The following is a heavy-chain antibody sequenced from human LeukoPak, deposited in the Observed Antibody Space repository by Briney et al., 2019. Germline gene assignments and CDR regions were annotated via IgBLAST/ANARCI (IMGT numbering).Heavy chain of an antibody. D-gene: IGHD4-17*01. Sequence: GASVKVSCKASGYTFTSYGISWVRQAPGQGLEWMGWISAYNGNTNYAQKLQGGVTMTTDTSTSTAYMELRSLRSDDTAVYYCARGPTVTDYYYYYMDVWGKGTTVTISS. J-gene: IGHJ6*03. CDR2: ISAYNGNT. CDR3: ARGPTVTDYYYYYMDV. V-gene: IGHV1-18*01. CDR1: GYTFTSYG.